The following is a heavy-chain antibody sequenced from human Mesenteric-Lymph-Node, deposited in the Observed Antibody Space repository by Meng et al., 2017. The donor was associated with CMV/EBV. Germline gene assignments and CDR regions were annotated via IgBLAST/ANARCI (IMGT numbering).Heavy chain of an antibody. V-gene: IGHV4-34*01. CDR2: INHSGST. Sequence: SETLSPTCTVYGGSFSGYYWSWIRQPPGKGLEWLGEINHSGSTNYNPSLKSRVTISVDTSKNQFSLKLSSVTAADTAVYYCARGYSSGFVAGWGQGTMVTVSS. J-gene: IGHJ3*01. D-gene: IGHD6-19*01. CDR3: ARGYSSGFVAG. CDR1: GGSFSGYY.